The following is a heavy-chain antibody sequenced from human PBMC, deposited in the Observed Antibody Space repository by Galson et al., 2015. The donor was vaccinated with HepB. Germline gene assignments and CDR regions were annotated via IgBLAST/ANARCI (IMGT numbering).Heavy chain of an antibody. CDR2: IYPGDSDT. Sequence: QSGAEVKKPGESLKISCKGSGYSFTTSWIAWVRQMPGKGLEWMGIIYPGDSDTRYRPSFQGQVTMSADKSISTAYLQWSSLKASDTAIYYCTRQGDGDFSVYWGQGTLVTVSS. J-gene: IGHJ4*02. CDR3: TRQGDGDFSVY. D-gene: IGHD2-21*01. V-gene: IGHV5-51*01. CDR1: GYSFTTSW.